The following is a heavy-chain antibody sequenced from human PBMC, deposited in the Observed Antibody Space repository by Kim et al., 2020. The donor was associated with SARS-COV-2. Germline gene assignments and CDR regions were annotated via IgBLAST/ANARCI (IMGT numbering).Heavy chain of an antibody. CDR3: ARDRSSWPRYGMDV. J-gene: IGHJ6*02. D-gene: IGHD6-13*01. CDR1: GYTFTSYA. CDR2: INTNTGNP. V-gene: IGHV7-4-1*02. Sequence: ASVKVSCKASGYTFTSYAMNWVRQAPGQGLEWMGWINTNTGNPTYAQGFTGRFVFSLDTSVSTAYLQISSLKAEDTAVYYCARDRSSWPRYGMDVWGQGTTVTVSS.